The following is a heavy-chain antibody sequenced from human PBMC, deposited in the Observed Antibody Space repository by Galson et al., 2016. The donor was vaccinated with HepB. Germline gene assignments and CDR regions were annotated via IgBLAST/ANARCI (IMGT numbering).Heavy chain of an antibody. J-gene: IGHJ4*02. V-gene: IGHV3-74*01. CDR2: VDDDGSGT. CDR1: GFIFSNYW. CDR3: GSVFEF. Sequence: SLRLSCAASGFIFSNYWMHWVRQTPGKGPVWVSRVDDDGSGTSYADSVKGRFTISRDNAKNTLYLQMHSLRAEDTAVYYCGSVFEFWGQGALVTVSS.